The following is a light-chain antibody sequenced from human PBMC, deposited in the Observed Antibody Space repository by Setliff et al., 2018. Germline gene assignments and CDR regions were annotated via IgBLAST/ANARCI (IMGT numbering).Light chain of an antibody. V-gene: IGLV2-11*01. Sequence: QSALAQPASVSGSPGQSITISCIGTSSDVGAYNYVSWYQQHPGKAPKLMIYDVTKRPSGVPDRFSGSKSANTASLTISGLQAEDEADYYCSSYAGNFLFVFGIGTKVTVL. CDR1: SSDVGAYNY. CDR2: DVT. CDR3: SSYAGNFLFV. J-gene: IGLJ1*01.